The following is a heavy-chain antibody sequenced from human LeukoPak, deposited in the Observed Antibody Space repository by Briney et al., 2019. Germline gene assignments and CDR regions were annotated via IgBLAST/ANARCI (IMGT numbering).Heavy chain of an antibody. CDR3: ARCGYCSGGSCHAGVIDY. Sequence: SETLSLTCTVSGGSISSYYWSWIRQPPGKGLEWIGYIYYSGSTNYNPSLKSRVTISVDTSKNQFSLKLSSVTAADTAVYYCARCGYCSGGSCHAGVIDYWGQGTLVTVSS. CDR1: GGSISSYY. J-gene: IGHJ4*02. D-gene: IGHD2-15*01. CDR2: IYYSGST. V-gene: IGHV4-59*12.